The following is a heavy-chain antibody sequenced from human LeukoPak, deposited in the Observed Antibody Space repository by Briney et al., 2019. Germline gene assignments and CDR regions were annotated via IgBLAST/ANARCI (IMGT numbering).Heavy chain of an antibody. D-gene: IGHD6-13*01. Sequence: ASVKVSCKASGYTFTSYGISWVRQAPGQGLEWMGWISAYNGNTNYAQKLQGRVTMTTDTSTSTAYMELRSLRSDDTAVYYCARSSSSWYGGYYYYYYYYMDVWGKGTTVTVSS. CDR3: ARSSSSWYGGYYYYYYYYMDV. CDR1: GYTFTSYG. J-gene: IGHJ6*03. CDR2: ISAYNGNT. V-gene: IGHV1-18*01.